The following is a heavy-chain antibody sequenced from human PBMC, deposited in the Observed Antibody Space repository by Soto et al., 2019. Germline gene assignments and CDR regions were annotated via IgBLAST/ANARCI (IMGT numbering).Heavy chain of an antibody. Sequence: PGGSLRLSCAASGFTFSDYYMSWIRQAPGKGLEWVSYISSSSSYTNYADSVKGRFTISRDNAKNSLYLQMNSLRAEDTAVYYCARDQRSGDYLSMDVPGQGTTVTLPS. J-gene: IGHJ6*02. CDR2: ISSSSSYT. V-gene: IGHV3-11*06. CDR1: GFTFSDYY. CDR3: ARDQRSGDYLSMDV. D-gene: IGHD4-17*01.